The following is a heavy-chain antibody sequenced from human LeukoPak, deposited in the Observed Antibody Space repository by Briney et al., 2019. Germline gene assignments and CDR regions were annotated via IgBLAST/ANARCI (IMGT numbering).Heavy chain of an antibody. V-gene: IGHV1-18*01. CDR3: ARETYYYDSSGYLLTDY. CDR1: GYTFTSYG. J-gene: IGHJ4*02. Sequence: ASVKVSCKASGYTFTSYGISWVRQAPGQGLEWMGWISAYNGITNYAQKLQGRVTMTTDTSTSTAYMELRSLRSDDTAVYYCARETYYYDSSGYLLTDYWGQGTLVTVSS. D-gene: IGHD3-22*01. CDR2: ISAYNGIT.